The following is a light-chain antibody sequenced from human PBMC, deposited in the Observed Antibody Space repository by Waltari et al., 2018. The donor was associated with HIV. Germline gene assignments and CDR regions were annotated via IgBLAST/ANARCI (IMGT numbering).Light chain of an antibody. V-gene: IGKV4-1*01. Sequence: DFVMTQSPDSLAVSLGERATINCKSSQSVLYSATKKTSLAWYQQTPGQPPKMLISGASTRESGVPARFSGSESGTDFTLAINNLQAEDVAVYYCQQYYTTPLSFGGGTKVEIK. CDR2: GAS. CDR3: QQYYTTPLS. CDR1: QSVLYSATKKTS. J-gene: IGKJ4*01.